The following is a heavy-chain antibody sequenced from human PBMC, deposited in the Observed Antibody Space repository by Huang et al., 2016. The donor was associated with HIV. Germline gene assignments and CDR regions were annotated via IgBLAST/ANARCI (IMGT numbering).Heavy chain of an antibody. Sequence: QIQLVQSAAEVKKPGASMKVSCRASGYTFSTYGISWVRQAPGQGLEWMGWISAYNGDIKFAQNFKGRLTMTTDTSTLTAYMELRSLRSDDTALYYCARKATVTAGIDYWGQGTLVTVSS. CDR3: ARKATVTAGIDY. CDR1: GYTFSTYG. CDR2: ISAYNGDI. J-gene: IGHJ4*02. D-gene: IGHD4-17*01. V-gene: IGHV1-18*01.